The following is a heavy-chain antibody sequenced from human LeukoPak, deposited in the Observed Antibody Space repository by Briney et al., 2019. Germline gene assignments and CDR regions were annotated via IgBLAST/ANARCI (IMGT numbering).Heavy chain of an antibody. V-gene: IGHV3-21*01. D-gene: IGHD2-2*01. CDR2: ISSSSSYI. J-gene: IGHJ4*02. Sequence: GGSLRLSCAASGFTFSSYSMNWVRQAPGKWLEWVSSISSSSSYIYYADSVKGRFTISRDNAKNSLYLQMNSLRAEDTAVYYCVRVNSSSTTFLLWAPADYWGQGTLVSVSS. CDR3: VRVNSSSTTFLLWAPADY. CDR1: GFTFSSYS.